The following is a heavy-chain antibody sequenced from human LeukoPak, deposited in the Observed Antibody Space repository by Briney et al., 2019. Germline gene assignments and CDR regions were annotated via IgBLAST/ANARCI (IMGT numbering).Heavy chain of an antibody. J-gene: IGHJ4*02. V-gene: IGHV3-7*01. CDR3: ASTTTGIAVAGFDY. CDR2: IKQDGSEK. D-gene: IGHD6-19*01. CDR1: GFTFSSYW. Sequence: PGGSLRLTCAASGFTFSSYWMSWVRQAPGKGLEWVANIKQDGSEKYYVDSVKGRFTISRDNAKNSLYLQTNSLRAEDTAVYYCASTTTGIAVAGFDYWGQGTLVTVSS.